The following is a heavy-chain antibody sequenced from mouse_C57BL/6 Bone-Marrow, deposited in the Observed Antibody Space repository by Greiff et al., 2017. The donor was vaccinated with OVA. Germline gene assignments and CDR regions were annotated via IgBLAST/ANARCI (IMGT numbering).Heavy chain of an antibody. J-gene: IGHJ2*01. D-gene: IGHD2-12*01. CDR1: GYTFTSYW. Sequence: VQLQESGTELVKPGASVKLSCKASGYTFTSYWMHWVKQRPGQGLEWIGNINPSNGGTNYNEKFKSKATLTVDKSSSTAYMQLSSLTSEDSAVYYCARRGELYYYFDYWGQGTTLTVSS. V-gene: IGHV1-53*01. CDR2: INPSNGGT. CDR3: ARRGELYYYFDY.